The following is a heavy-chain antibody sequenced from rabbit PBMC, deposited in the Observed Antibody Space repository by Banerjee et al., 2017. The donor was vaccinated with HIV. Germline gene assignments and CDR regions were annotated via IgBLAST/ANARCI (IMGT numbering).Heavy chain of an antibody. J-gene: IGHJ4*01. CDR3: ARGIYGGNGHFNL. Sequence: QEQLVESGGGLVTLGGSLKLSCKASGIDFTSYGISWVRQAPGKGLEWIAYIYPDFGTTDYASWVNGRFTISKTSSTTVTLQMASLTAADTATYFCARGIYGGNGHFNLWGQGTLVTVS. D-gene: IGHD4-2*01. CDR2: IYPDFGTT. CDR1: GIDFTSYG. V-gene: IGHV1S45*01.